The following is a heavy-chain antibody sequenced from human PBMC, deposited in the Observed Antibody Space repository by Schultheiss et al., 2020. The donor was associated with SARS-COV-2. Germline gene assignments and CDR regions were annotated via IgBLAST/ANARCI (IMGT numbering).Heavy chain of an antibody. Sequence: SQTLSLTCTVSGGSISSSSYYWSWIRQHPGKGLEWIGEINHSGSTNYNPSLKSRVTISVDTSKNQFSLKLSSVTAADTAVYYCARRDSNYFSYWGQGTLVTVSS. CDR3: ARRDSNYFSY. V-gene: IGHV4-39*07. CDR1: GGSISSSSYY. CDR2: INHSGST. D-gene: IGHD4-11*01. J-gene: IGHJ4*02.